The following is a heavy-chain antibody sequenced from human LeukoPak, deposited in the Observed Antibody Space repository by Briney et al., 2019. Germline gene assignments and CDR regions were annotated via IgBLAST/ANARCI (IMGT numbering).Heavy chain of an antibody. V-gene: IGHV3-30-3*01. CDR1: GFTFSSYA. CDR3: ARAYDFWSGSYDY. J-gene: IGHJ4*02. Sequence: GGSLRLSCAASGFTFSSYAMHWVRQAPGKGLEWGAVISYDGSNKYYADSVKGRFTISRDNSKNTLYLQMTSLRAEDTAVYYCARAYDFWSGSYDYWGQGTLVTVSS. CDR2: ISYDGSNK. D-gene: IGHD3-3*01.